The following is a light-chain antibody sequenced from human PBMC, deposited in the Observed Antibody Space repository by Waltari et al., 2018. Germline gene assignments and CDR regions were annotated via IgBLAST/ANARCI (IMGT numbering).Light chain of an antibody. J-gene: IGLJ3*02. CDR2: AFT. CDR1: RSDVGSYNF. CDR3: SSYAGSYTWV. Sequence: QSALTQPRSVSGSPGQSVTISCTGTRSDVGSYNFVSWYQQHPGKALKLLIYAFTRRPSGVPHGFSGSKSGNTASLTISGLQPEDEADYYCSSYAGSYTWVFGGGTKLTVV. V-gene: IGLV2-11*01.